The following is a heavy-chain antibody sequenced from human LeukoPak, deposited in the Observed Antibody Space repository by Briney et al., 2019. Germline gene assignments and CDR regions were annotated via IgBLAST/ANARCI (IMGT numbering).Heavy chain of an antibody. CDR3: ARHRDYYDT. V-gene: IGHV4-59*08. D-gene: IGHD3-22*01. CDR2: IYSTGSA. CDR1: GSSINNNF. J-gene: IGHJ4*01. Sequence: SETLSLTCTVSGSSINNNFWTWIRQPPGKGLEWIGHIYSTGSANYNPSLESRVLISGDTSKNQISLKLTSVTAADTAVYFCARHRDYYDTWGHGTLVTVSS.